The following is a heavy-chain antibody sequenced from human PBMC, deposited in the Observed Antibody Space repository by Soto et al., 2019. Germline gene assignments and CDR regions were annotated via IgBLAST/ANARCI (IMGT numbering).Heavy chain of an antibody. CDR2: INAGNGNT. V-gene: IGHV1-3*01. Sequence: GASVKASCKASGYTFTTQNMHWVRQAPGQRLEWMGWINAGNGNTKYSQKFQGRVTITRDTSASTAYMELSSLRSEDTAVYYCARGDILIDYWGQGTLVTVSS. CDR1: GYTFTTQN. CDR3: ARGDILIDY. J-gene: IGHJ4*02. D-gene: IGHD3-9*01.